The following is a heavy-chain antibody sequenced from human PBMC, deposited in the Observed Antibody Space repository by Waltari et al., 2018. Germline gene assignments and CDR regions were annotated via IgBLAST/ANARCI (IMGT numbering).Heavy chain of an antibody. D-gene: IGHD5-12*01. CDR3: ARHWKRNGYRFDP. J-gene: IGHJ5*02. CDR1: GGSISRSSYY. CDR2: IYYTGTT. V-gene: IGHV4-39*01. Sequence: QLQLQESCPGLMKPSETLSLTCTVSGGSISRSSYYWGWIRQSPGKGLEWIASIYYTGTTYYNPTLESRVTISGDTSKNQFSLRLSSVTAADTAVYYCARHWKRNGYRFDPWGQGTLVTVSS.